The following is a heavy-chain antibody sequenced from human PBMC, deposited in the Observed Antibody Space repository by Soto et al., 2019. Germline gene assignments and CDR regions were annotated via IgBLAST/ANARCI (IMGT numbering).Heavy chain of an antibody. CDR1: SGSFSGYF. CDR3: ARAQYYYGSGSYYRPFDY. V-gene: IGHV4-34*01. Sequence: SETLSLTCAVSSGSFSGYFWTWIRQPPGKGLEWIGEINHSGSTNYNPSLKSRVTISVDTSKNQFSLKLRSVTAADTAVYYCARAQYYYGSGSYYRPFDYWGQGTLVTVSS. D-gene: IGHD3-10*01. J-gene: IGHJ4*02. CDR2: INHSGST.